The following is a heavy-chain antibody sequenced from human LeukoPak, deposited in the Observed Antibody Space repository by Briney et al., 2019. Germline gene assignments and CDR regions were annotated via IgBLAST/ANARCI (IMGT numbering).Heavy chain of an antibody. J-gene: IGHJ4*02. Sequence: SETLSLTCAVYGGSFSDNYWSWIRQPPGKGLEWIGEINHSRITHYKPSLKSRVSMSLDTSKNHFSLKLTSVAAADTAVYYCARGSRFFDTSDFDDWGQGTLVTVSS. CDR3: ARGSRFFDTSDFDD. D-gene: IGHD3-9*01. V-gene: IGHV4-34*01. CDR1: GGSFSDNY. CDR2: INHSRIT.